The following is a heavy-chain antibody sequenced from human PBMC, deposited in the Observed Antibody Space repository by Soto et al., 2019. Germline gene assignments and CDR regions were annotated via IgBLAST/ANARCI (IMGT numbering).Heavy chain of an antibody. J-gene: IGHJ6*02. V-gene: IGHV3-66*01. CDR1: GFTVSSNY. CDR3: ASVPAAVLMDV. D-gene: IGHD2-2*01. CDR2: IYSGGST. Sequence: EVQLVESGGGLVQPGGSLRLSCAASGFTVSSNYMSWVRQAPGKGLEWVSVIYSGGSTYYADSVKGRFTISRDNSKNTLYLQMNSLRAEDPAVYYWASVPAAVLMDVWGQGTTVTVSS.